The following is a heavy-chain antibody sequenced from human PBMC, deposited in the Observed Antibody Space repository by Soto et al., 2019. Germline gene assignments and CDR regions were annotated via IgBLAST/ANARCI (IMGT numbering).Heavy chain of an antibody. D-gene: IGHD3-3*01. Sequence: PSDTLSLTCTVSGGSISSYYWSWIRQPPGKGLEWIGYIYYSGSTNYNPSLKSRVTISVDTSKNQFSLKLSSVTAADTAVYYCARLSFDFCSGYPHFDDWGQGTLVTVS. J-gene: IGHJ4*02. V-gene: IGHV4-59*08. CDR2: IYYSGST. CDR3: ARLSFDFCSGYPHFDD. CDR1: GGSISSYY.